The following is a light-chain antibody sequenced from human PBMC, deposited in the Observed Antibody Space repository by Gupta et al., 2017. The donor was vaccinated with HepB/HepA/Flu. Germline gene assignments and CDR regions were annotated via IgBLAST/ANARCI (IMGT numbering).Light chain of an antibody. CDR3: QQYGYSRTWT. Sequence: EILLTQSPDTLSLSPGERATLSCRTSQSISTTYLAWYQQKPGQAPRLLIYGASSRDAGIPDRFSGSGSGTDFTLTISRLEPEDFAVYYCQQYGYSRTWTFGQGTKVDVK. V-gene: IGKV3-20*01. CDR2: GAS. CDR1: QSISTTY. J-gene: IGKJ1*01.